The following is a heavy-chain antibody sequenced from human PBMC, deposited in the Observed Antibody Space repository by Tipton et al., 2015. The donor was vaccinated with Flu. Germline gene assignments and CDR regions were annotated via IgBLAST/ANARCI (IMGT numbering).Heavy chain of an antibody. CDR3: ASAPYYQDSSGYYFRKYYFDS. V-gene: IGHV4-59*01. CDR2: VYYSGSG. D-gene: IGHD3-22*01. CDR1: GASLSDYH. J-gene: IGHJ4*02. Sequence: LSLTCTVSGASLSDYHWSWIRQPPGKGLEWIGYVYYSGSGNYNPSLESRITVSVDTSKNQLSLKLNSVTAADTAVYYCASAPYYQDSSGYYFRKYYFDSWGQGTLVTVSS.